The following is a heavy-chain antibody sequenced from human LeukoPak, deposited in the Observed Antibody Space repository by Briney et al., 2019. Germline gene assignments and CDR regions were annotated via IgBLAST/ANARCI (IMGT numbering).Heavy chain of an antibody. D-gene: IGHD4-17*01. V-gene: IGHV4-34*01. CDR2: INHSGST. Sequence: SETLSLTCAVYGGSFSSYYWSWIRQPPGKGLEWIGEINHSGSTNYNPSLKSRVTISVDTSKNQFSLKLSSVTAADTAVYYCARRNPTVTTTDFDYWGQGTLVTVSS. CDR3: ARRNPTVTTTDFDY. CDR1: GGSFSSYY. J-gene: IGHJ4*02.